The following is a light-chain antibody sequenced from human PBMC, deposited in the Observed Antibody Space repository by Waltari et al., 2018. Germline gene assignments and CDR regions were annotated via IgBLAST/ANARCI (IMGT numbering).Light chain of an antibody. J-gene: IGLJ3*02. CDR3: QTGGHGTWV. V-gene: IGLV4-69*01. CDR2: VNSDGSH. CDR1: RGHSSNI. Sequence: QLVLTQSPSASASLGASVKRTCTLSRGHSSNIIAWHQQQPEKGPRYLMKVNSDGSHSKGDEIPDRFSGSSSGAERYLTISSLQSEDEADYYCQTGGHGTWVFGGGTKLTVL.